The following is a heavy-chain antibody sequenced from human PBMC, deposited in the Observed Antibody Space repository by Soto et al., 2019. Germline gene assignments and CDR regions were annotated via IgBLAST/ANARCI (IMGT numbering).Heavy chain of an antibody. D-gene: IGHD5-18*01. Sequence: QVQLVESGGGVVQPGRSLRLSCAASGFTFSSYGMHWVRQAPGKGLEWVAVIWYDGSNKYYADSVKGRFTSSRDNSKNKLYLQMNSLRAEDTAVYYCARAPGYGMYYFDYWGQGTLVTVSS. J-gene: IGHJ4*02. V-gene: IGHV3-33*01. CDR2: IWYDGSNK. CDR3: ARAPGYGMYYFDY. CDR1: GFTFSSYG.